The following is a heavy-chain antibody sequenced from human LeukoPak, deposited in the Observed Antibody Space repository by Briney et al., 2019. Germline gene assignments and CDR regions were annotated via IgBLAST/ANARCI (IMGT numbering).Heavy chain of an antibody. CDR2: IYTSGST. V-gene: IGHV4-61*02. CDR1: GGSISSGSYY. D-gene: IGHD3-3*01. J-gene: IGHJ4*02. CDR3: ARDQTIFGEVIAFDY. Sequence: SETLSLTCTVSGGSISSGSYYWSWIRQPAGKGLEWIGRIYTSGSTNYNPSLKSRVTISVDTSKNQFSLKLSSVTAADTAVYYCARDQTIFGEVIAFDYWGQGTLVTVSS.